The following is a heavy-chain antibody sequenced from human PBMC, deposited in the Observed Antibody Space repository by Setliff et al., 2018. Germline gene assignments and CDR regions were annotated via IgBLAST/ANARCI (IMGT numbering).Heavy chain of an antibody. V-gene: IGHV4-59*11. Sequence: KPSETLSLTCTVSGHAINSHYWSWIRQPPGKRLEYIGYIHYTGTTNYSPSLKGRVTITLDTSRNQSSLKLSSVTAADTAVYFCVRGFGCGEGICIYQFDQWGRGVLVTVSS. CDR3: VRGFGCGEGICIYQFDQ. CDR1: GHAINSHY. D-gene: IGHD3-10*01. J-gene: IGHJ1*01. CDR2: IHYTGTT.